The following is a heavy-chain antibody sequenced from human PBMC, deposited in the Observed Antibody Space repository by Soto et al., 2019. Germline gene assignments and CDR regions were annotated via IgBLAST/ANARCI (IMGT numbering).Heavy chain of an antibody. CDR2: LFYSGST. V-gene: IGHV4-31*03. Sequence: SETLSLTCTFSGGSISSDGYYWSWIRQHPGQGLEWIGYLFYSGSTYYNPSLKSRVTISVDTSKNQFSLKLSSVTAADTAVYYCARPNYYYYFMDVWGQGTTVTVSS. J-gene: IGHJ6*02. CDR3: ARPNYYYYFMDV. CDR1: GGSISSDGYY.